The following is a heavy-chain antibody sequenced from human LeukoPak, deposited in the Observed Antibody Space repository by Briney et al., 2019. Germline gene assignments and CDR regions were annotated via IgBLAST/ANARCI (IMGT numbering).Heavy chain of an antibody. V-gene: IGHV3-23*01. CDR3: AKTSARTTVTTFDY. CDR1: GFTFSSYA. CDR2: ISGSGGST. D-gene: IGHD4-17*01. J-gene: IGHJ4*02. Sequence: GGSLRLSCAASGFTFSSYAMSWVRQAPGKGLEWVSAISGSGGSTYYADSVKGRFTISKDNSKNTLYLQMNSLRAEDTAVYYCAKTSARTTVTTFDYWGQGTLVTVSS.